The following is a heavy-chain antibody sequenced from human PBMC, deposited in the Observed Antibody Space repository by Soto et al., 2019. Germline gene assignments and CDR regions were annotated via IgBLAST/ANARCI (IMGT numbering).Heavy chain of an antibody. V-gene: IGHV3-23*01. D-gene: IGHD3-10*01. J-gene: IGHJ4*02. CDR1: GFTFSSYS. CDR3: AKKVNSGSGSQFFDY. CDR2: FRSGGDDDTT. Sequence: SLRLSCAASGFTFSSYSMSWVRQAPGKGLEWVSGFRSGGDDDTTYYADSVRGRFTISRDNSKNTLFLQMNSLRAEDTAIYYCAKKVNSGSGSQFFDYWGQGTLVTVS.